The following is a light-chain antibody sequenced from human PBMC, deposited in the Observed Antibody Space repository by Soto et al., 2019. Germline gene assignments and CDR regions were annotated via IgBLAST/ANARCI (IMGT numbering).Light chain of an antibody. CDR3: CSYAGTSYV. J-gene: IGLJ1*01. V-gene: IGLV2-23*02. CDR1: SSDVGSYNL. CDR2: EVN. Sequence: QSVLTQPASVSGSPGQSITISCTGTSSDVGSYNLVSWYQHRPGKVPKLMIYEVNKRPSGVSNRFSGSKSGNTASLTISGLQAEDEADYYCCSYAGTSYVFGTGTKVTVL.